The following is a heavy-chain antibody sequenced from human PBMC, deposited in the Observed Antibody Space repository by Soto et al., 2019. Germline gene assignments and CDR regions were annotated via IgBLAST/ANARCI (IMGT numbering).Heavy chain of an antibody. CDR1: GGTFSSDT. D-gene: IGHD4-17*01. V-gene: IGHV1-69*08. J-gene: IGHJ3*02. CDR2: IIPMFDMS. Sequence: QVQLVQSGAEVKTPGSSVKVSCKASGGTFSSDTVSWVRQAPGQGLEWMGRIIPMFDMSEYADKFQGRATITADESATTVYMELSSLTSDDTAMYFCARDDYSEYTEDGFETWGQGTVVTVSS. CDR3: ARDDYSEYTEDGFET.